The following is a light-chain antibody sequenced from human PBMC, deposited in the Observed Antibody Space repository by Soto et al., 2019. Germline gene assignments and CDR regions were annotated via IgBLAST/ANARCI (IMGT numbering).Light chain of an antibody. CDR1: SSDVGRYNF. V-gene: IGLV2-8*01. Sequence: QSALTQPPSASGSPGQSVTISCTGTSSDVGRYNFVSWYQQHPGKAPKLMIYEVTKRPSGVPDRFSGSKSGNTASLTVSGLQADDEADYYCASYAGSPSLFGGGTQLTVL. CDR3: ASYAGSPSL. J-gene: IGLJ2*01. CDR2: EVT.